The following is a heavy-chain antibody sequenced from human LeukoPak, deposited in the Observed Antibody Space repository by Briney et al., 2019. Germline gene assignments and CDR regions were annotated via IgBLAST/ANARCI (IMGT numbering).Heavy chain of an antibody. CDR3: ARDKEYSSSSVLDY. Sequence: GGSLRLSCAASGFTFSSYSMNWARQAPGKGLEWVSSISSSSSYIYYADSVKGRFTISRDNAKNSLYLQMNSLRAEDTAVYYCARDKEYSSSSVLDYWGQGTLVTVSS. J-gene: IGHJ4*02. CDR1: GFTFSSYS. V-gene: IGHV3-21*01. CDR2: ISSSSSYI. D-gene: IGHD6-6*01.